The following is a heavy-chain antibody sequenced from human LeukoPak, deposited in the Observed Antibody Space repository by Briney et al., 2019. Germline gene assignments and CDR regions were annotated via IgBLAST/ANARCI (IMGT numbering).Heavy chain of an antibody. CDR1: GFTFSSYG. CDR3: ASGLGWYLDY. V-gene: IGHV3-30*02. J-gene: IGHJ4*02. D-gene: IGHD6-19*01. CDR2: IRYDGSNK. Sequence: PGGSLRLSCAASGFTFSSYGMHWVRQAPGKGLEWVAFIRYDGSNKYYADSVKGRFTISRDNSKNTLYLQMNSLRAEDTAVYYCASGLGWYLDYWGQGTLVTVSS.